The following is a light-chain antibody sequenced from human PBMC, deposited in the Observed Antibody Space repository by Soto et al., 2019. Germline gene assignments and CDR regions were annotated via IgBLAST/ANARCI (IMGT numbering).Light chain of an antibody. CDR3: QQYNNWPPIT. Sequence: EIVMTQSPATLSVSPWERATLSCRASQSVRSDLAWYQHKPGQAPRLLIYGASTRATGIPVRFSGSGSGTEFTLTISSLQSEDFAVYYCQQYNNWPPITFGQGTRLEIK. J-gene: IGKJ5*01. CDR2: GAS. V-gene: IGKV3-15*01. CDR1: QSVRSD.